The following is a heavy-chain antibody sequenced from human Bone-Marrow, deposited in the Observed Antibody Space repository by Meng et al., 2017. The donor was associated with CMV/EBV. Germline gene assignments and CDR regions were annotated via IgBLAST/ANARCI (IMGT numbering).Heavy chain of an antibody. D-gene: IGHD6-25*01. J-gene: IGHJ4*02. Sequence: ASVKVSCKASGYTFSSYGVTWVRQAPGQGLEWMGWISTYNGNTNYAQKFQGRVTMTTDTSTSTAYMEVRSLRSDDTAVYYCARGSAALDYWGQGTLVTGSS. CDR3: ARGSAALDY. V-gene: IGHV1-18*01. CDR2: ISTYNGNT. CDR1: GYTFSSYG.